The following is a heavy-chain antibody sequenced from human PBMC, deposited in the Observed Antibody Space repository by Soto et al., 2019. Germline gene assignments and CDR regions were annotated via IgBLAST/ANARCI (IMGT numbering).Heavy chain of an antibody. CDR3: ARDESEASTNYRFDY. J-gene: IGHJ4*02. CDR2: IKEDGSQK. Sequence: GGSLRLSCEASGFTFSNYLMSWVRQTPGKGLEGVANIKEDGSQKNFVDSVKGRFTISRDNAKNSLYLEMNSLRAEDTATYYCARDESEASTNYRFDYWGQGSL. CDR1: GFTFSNYL. D-gene: IGHD4-4*01. V-gene: IGHV3-7*03.